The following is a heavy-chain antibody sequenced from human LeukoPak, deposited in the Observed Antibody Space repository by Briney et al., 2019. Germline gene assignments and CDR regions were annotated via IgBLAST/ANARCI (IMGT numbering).Heavy chain of an antibody. Sequence: KPSETLSLTCTVSGGSISSYYWSWIRQPPGKGLEGIGNIYNSGNTNYNPSLKSRVTMSVDTSKNQFSLKVHSATAADTAVYYCARALGPYGSGSSYYFDYWGQGTLLTVSS. CDR1: GGSISSYY. J-gene: IGHJ4*02. V-gene: IGHV4-59*01. CDR3: ARALGPYGSGSSYYFDY. D-gene: IGHD3-10*01. CDR2: IYNSGNT.